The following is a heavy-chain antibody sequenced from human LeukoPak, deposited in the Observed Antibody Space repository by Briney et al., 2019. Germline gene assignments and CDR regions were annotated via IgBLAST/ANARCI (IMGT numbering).Heavy chain of an antibody. CDR3: ARRRRDSDSSPWYFDL. D-gene: IGHD1-26*01. CDR1: GGSFSGFH. CDR2: INYSGST. J-gene: IGHJ2*01. Sequence: SETLSITCAVYGGSFSGFHRSWIRQPPGKGMEWIGEINYSGSTNYNPSLKSRVTISVDTSKKQFSLKMNSVTAADTAIYYCARRRRDSDSSPWYFDLWGRGTLVTVSS. V-gene: IGHV4-34*01.